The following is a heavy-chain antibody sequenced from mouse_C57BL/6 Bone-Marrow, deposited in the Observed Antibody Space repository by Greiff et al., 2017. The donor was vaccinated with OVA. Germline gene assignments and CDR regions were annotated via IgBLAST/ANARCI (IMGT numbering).Heavy chain of an antibody. CDR1: GFTINDDD. J-gene: IGHJ2*01. V-gene: IGHV14-4*01. Sequence: VQLQQSGAELVRPGASVKLSCTASGFTINDDDMHWVRQTPEQGLEWIGWIGPESGDTYYASKVQGKATITADTSSNTACLQLSSLTSEDTAVYYCTTELTFDYWGQGTTLTVSS. CDR2: IGPESGDT. CDR3: TTELTFDY. D-gene: IGHD4-1*01.